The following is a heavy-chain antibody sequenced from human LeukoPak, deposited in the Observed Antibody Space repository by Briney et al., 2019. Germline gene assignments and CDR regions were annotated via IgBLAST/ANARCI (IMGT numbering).Heavy chain of an antibody. CDR1: GYTFINYY. CDR2: INPSNDRT. D-gene: IGHD2-2*01. V-gene: IGHV1-46*03. J-gene: IGHJ5*02. CDR3: ARAGLGYCSSTSCYGGYWFDP. Sequence: ASVKVSCKTSGYTFINYYIHWVRQAPGQGLEWMGIINPSNDRTYYAQRFQGRVTMTRDTSTSTVYMELSSLRSEDTAVYYCARAGLGYCSSTSCYGGYWFDPWGQGTLVTVSS.